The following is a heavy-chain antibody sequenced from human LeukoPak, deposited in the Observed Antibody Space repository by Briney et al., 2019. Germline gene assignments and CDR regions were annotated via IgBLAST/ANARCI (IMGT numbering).Heavy chain of an antibody. V-gene: IGHV3-30*01. Sequence: GGSLRLSCAASGFTFSSYAMHCVRQAPGKGLEWVAVISYDGSNKYYADSVKGRFTISRANSKNTLYLQMNSLRAEDTAVYYCAREVVYCSSTSCYKNYYYYMDVWGKGTTVTVSS. CDR1: GFTFSSYA. CDR2: ISYDGSNK. J-gene: IGHJ6*03. CDR3: AREVVYCSSTSCYKNYYYYMDV. D-gene: IGHD2-2*02.